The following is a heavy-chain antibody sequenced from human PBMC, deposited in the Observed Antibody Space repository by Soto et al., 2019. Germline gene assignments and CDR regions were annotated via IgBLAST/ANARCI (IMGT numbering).Heavy chain of an antibody. CDR2: INYSGST. J-gene: IGHJ6*04. V-gene: IGHV4-34*01. CDR1: GGSISGHY. Sequence: QVQLQQWGAGLLKPSETLSLTCAVYGGSISGHYWTWIRQPPGKGLEWIGEINYSGSTNYNPSLKGRVTISVDTSKNQFSLKLSSVTAADTAVFYCAREGSRFLVDVWGKGTTVTVSS. CDR3: AREGSRFLVDV. D-gene: IGHD3-3*01.